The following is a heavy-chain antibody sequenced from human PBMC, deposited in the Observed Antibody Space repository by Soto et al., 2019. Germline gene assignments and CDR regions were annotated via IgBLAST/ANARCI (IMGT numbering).Heavy chain of an antibody. CDR2: INHSGST. CDR3: ARRIPYYDFWSGYYPGAFDI. CDR1: GGSFSGYY. J-gene: IGHJ3*02. D-gene: IGHD3-3*01. Sequence: SETLSLTCAVYGGSFSGYYWSWIRQPPGKGLEWIGEINHSGSTNYNPSLKSRVTISVDTSKNQFSLKLSSVTAADTAVYYCARRIPYYDFWSGYYPGAFDIWGQGTMVTVSS. V-gene: IGHV4-34*01.